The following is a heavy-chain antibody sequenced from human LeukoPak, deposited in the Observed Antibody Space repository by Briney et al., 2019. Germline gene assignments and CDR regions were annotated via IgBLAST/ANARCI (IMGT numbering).Heavy chain of an antibody. D-gene: IGHD3-22*01. CDR2: IRYDGSNK. CDR3: AKDQRYYYDSSGYFDY. Sequence: GSLRLSCAASGFTFSSYGMHWVRQAPGKGLEWVAFIRYDGSNKYYADSVKGRFTISRDNSKNTLYLQMNSLRAEDTAVYYCAKDQRYYYDSSGYFDYWGQGTLVTVSS. J-gene: IGHJ4*02. V-gene: IGHV3-30*02. CDR1: GFTFSSYG.